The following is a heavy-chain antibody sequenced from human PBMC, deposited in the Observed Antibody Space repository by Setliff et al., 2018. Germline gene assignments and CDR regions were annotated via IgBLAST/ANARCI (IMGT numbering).Heavy chain of an antibody. Sequence: LSLPFSFSFYSIINFFYWGWIRQSPVKGLYFIVIFFYGGSAYYSPSLKSRASISLDASKNQFALKLTSATAADPAVYYCARDPHYDPTYSLPGHAFDFWGQGIMVTVS. J-gene: IGHJ3*01. V-gene: IGHV4-38-2*02. CDR2: FFYGGSA. D-gene: IGHD3-22*01. CDR1: FYSIINFFY. CDR3: ARDPHYDPTYSLPGHAFDF.